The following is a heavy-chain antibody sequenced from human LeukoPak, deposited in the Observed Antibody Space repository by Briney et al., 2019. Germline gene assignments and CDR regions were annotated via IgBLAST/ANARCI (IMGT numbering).Heavy chain of an antibody. Sequence: PGGSLRLSCTASGFTFSSYVMFWVRQAPGKGLNCISGFSGSGGSTYYADSVKGRFTISRDNSKNTLYLQMNSLRAEDTAVYYCARLDFPLFPRRKDSSGYDADYWGQGTLVTVSS. CDR1: GFTFSSYV. D-gene: IGHD3-22*01. V-gene: IGHV3-23*01. CDR3: ARLDFPLFPRRKDSSGYDADY. J-gene: IGHJ4*02. CDR2: FSGSGGST.